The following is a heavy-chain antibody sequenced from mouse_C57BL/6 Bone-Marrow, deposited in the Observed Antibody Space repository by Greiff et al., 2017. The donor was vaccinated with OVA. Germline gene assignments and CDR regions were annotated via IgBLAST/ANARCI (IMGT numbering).Heavy chain of an antibody. D-gene: IGHD2-5*01. Sequence: VQLQQSGAELVRPGASVKLSCTASGFNIKDYYMHWVKQRPEQGLEWIGRIDPEDGDTEYAPKFQGKATMTADPSSNTAYLQLSSLTSEDTAVYYCTSSYYSNPFAYWGQGTLVTVSA. CDR2: IDPEDGDT. V-gene: IGHV14-1*01. CDR3: TSSYYSNPFAY. J-gene: IGHJ3*01. CDR1: GFNIKDYY.